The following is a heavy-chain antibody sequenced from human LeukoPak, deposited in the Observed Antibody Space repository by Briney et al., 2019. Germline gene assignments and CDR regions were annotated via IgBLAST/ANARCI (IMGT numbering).Heavy chain of an antibody. J-gene: IGHJ4*02. V-gene: IGHV3-9*01. CDR3: AKEGLDY. Sequence: GRSLRLSCAASGFTFDDYALHWVRQAPGKGLEWVSGISWNSGSIGYADSVKGRFTISRDNAKNSLYLQMNSLRAEDTALYYCAKEGLDYWGQGTLVTVSS. CDR1: GFTFDDYA. CDR2: ISWNSGSI.